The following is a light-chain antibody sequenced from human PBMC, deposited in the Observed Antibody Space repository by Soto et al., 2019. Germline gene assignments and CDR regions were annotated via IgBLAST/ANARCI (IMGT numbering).Light chain of an antibody. CDR2: DTS. CDR3: QPYHNWPLT. J-gene: IGKJ4*01. V-gene: IGKV3-15*01. Sequence: EVVMRQTPATLSVSPGEGDTLSCRASQGIGDTLAWNQHKPGQTPRLLIYDTSTRATGVPTRFSGSRSGAEFPLPNHRLQSEDFAVYYCQPYHNWPLTFGGGTKVEIK. CDR1: QGIGDT.